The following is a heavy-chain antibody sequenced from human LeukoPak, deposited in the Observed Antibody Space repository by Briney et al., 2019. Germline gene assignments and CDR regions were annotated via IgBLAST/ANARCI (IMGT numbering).Heavy chain of an antibody. V-gene: IGHV3-30*18. CDR2: ISYDGSNK. CDR3: AKDRGY. Sequence: GVSLRLSCAASGFTFSNYGMHWVRQAPGKGLEWVAVISYDGSNKYYADSVKGRSTISRDNSKNTLYLQMNSLRAEDTAVYYCAKDRGYWGQGTLVTVSS. J-gene: IGHJ4*02. CDR1: GFTFSNYG.